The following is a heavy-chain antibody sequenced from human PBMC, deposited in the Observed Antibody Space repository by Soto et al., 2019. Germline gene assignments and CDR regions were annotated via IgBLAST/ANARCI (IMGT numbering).Heavy chain of an antibody. Sequence: GSLRLSCAASGFTFSVFGMHWVRQAPGKGPEWVAVISHEGNSKHYADSVKGRFTISRDSAKNTLSLLMDSLRPEDTALYYCAKTITLSPSDDSRGRGALIDHWGQGTLVTVSS. CDR3: AKTITLSPSDDSRGRGALIDH. D-gene: IGHD6-19*01. J-gene: IGHJ4*02. CDR1: GFTFSVFG. CDR2: ISHEGNSK. V-gene: IGHV3-30*18.